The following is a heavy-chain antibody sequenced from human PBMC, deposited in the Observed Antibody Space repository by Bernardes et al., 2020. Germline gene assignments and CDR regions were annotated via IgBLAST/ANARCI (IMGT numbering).Heavy chain of an antibody. CDR2: IYYSGST. CDR1: GGSISSSSYY. D-gene: IGHD6-6*01. J-gene: IGHJ4*02. CDR3: ATDGASVGGSSSRPMDY. Sequence: SETLSLTCTVSGGSISSSSYYWGWIRQPPGKGLEWIGSIYYSGSTYYNPSLKSRVTISVDTSKNQFSLKLSSVTAADTAVYYCATDGASVGGSSSRPMDYWGQGTLVTVSS. V-gene: IGHV4-39*02.